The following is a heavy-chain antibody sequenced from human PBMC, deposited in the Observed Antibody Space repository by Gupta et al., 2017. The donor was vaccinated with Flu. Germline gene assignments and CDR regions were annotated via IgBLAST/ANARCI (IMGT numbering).Heavy chain of an antibody. D-gene: IGHD1-7*01. CDR2: IHYSGST. CDR1: GCSISSGGYY. J-gene: IGHJ4*02. Sequence: QVQLQESGPGLVKPSQTLSLTCTVSGCSISSGGYYWSWIRQHPGKGLEWIGYIHYSGSTYYNPSLKSRVTISVDTSKNQFSLNLSSVTAADTAVYDCARDPGWNYFSMWGQGTLVTVSS. CDR3: ARDPGWNYFSM. V-gene: IGHV4-31*03.